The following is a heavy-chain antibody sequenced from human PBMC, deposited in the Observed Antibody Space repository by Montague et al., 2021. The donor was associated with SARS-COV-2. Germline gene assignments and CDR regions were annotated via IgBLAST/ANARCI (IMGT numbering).Heavy chain of an antibody. CDR3: ARGLYNWNYEHWFDT. D-gene: IGHD1-7*01. V-gene: IGHV4-39*01. CDR1: GGSVGSSHYY. J-gene: IGHJ5*02. Sequence: SETLSLTCTVSGGSVGSSHYYWAWIRQPPGKGLEWIGTIYYSGNTYYNPSPRSRVTIDVDASTNQFSLKLHPVTAADTAVYFCARGLYNWNYEHWFDTWGQGTPVTVSS. CDR2: IYYSGNT.